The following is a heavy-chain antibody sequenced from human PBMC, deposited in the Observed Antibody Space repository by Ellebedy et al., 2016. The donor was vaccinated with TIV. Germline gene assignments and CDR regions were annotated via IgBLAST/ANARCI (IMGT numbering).Heavy chain of an antibody. D-gene: IGHD3-22*01. CDR1: GFTFSSYA. CDR3: TKGRGGGSDSSAPRYYFDY. CDR2: ISHTGSRT. V-gene: IGHV3-23*01. J-gene: IGHJ4*02. Sequence: GESLKISCAASGFTFSSYALSWVRQAPGTGLEWVSTISHTGSRTYYADSVEGRFTISRDNSKKTLYLQMNSLRAEDTAVYYCTKGRGGGSDSSAPRYYFDYWGLGTLVTVSS.